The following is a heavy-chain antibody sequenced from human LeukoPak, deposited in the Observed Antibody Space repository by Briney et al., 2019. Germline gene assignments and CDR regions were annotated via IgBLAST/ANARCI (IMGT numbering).Heavy chain of an antibody. V-gene: IGHV3-15*01. Sequence: GGSLRLSCEASGFTFGDYYMSWIRQAPGKGLEWVGRIKSKTDGGTTDYAAPVKGRFTISRDDSKNTLYLQMNSLKTEDTAVYYCTTGYYFDYWGQGTLVTVSS. J-gene: IGHJ4*02. CDR2: IKSKTDGGTT. CDR1: GFTFGDYY. CDR3: TTGYYFDY.